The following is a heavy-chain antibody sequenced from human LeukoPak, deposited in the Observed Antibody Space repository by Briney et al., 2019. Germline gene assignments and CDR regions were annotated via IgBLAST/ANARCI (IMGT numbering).Heavy chain of an antibody. CDR3: ARGSRGYCRSTSCPHDAFDI. V-gene: IGHV1-2*02. CDR1: GYTFTGYY. D-gene: IGHD2-2*01. Sequence: GASVKVSCKASGYTFTGYYMHWVRQAPGQGLEWMGWINPNSGGTNYPQKFQGRVTMTRDTSISTAYMELSRLRSDDTAVYYCARGSRGYCRSTSCPHDAFDIWGQGTMVTVSS. J-gene: IGHJ3*02. CDR2: INPNSGGT.